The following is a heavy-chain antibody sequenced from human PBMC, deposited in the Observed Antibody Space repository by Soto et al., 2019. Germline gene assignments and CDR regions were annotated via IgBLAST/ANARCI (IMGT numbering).Heavy chain of an antibody. CDR3: ARGRYGDY. D-gene: IGHD1-1*01. J-gene: IGHJ4*02. Sequence: QVHLVQSGAEVKKPGASVKVSCKGSGYAFTTYGITWVRQAPGQGLEWMGWISAHNGNTNYAQKLQGRVTVTRDTSTSTPHMELRSLRSDATAVYYCARGRYGDYWGQGALVTVSS. CDR2: ISAHNGNT. CDR1: GYAFTTYG. V-gene: IGHV1-18*01.